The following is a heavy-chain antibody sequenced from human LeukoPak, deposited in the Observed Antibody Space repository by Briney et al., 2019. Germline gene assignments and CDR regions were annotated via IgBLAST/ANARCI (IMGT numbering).Heavy chain of an antibody. Sequence: GGSLRLSCAASGFTFSSYSMNWVRQAPGKGLEWVSVIYSGGSTYYADSVKGRFTISRDNPKNTLYLQMNSLRAEDTAVYYCARVDLQQPQLRRFVYWGQGTLVTVSS. CDR3: ARVDLQQPQLRRFVY. CDR2: IYSGGST. CDR1: GFTFSSYS. D-gene: IGHD6-13*01. V-gene: IGHV3-66*01. J-gene: IGHJ4*02.